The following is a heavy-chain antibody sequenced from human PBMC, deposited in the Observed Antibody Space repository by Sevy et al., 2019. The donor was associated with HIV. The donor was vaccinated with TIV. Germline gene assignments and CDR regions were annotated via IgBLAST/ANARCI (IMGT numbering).Heavy chain of an antibody. D-gene: IGHD7-27*01. Sequence: ASVKVSCKASGYTFTSYDINWVRQATGQGLEWMGWMNPNSGNTGYAQMFQGRVTMTRNTSISTAYMELSSLRSEDTAVYYCARTLTPDAFDIWGQGTMVTVSS. V-gene: IGHV1-8*01. CDR3: ARTLTPDAFDI. CDR1: GYTFTSYD. J-gene: IGHJ3*02. CDR2: MNPNSGNT.